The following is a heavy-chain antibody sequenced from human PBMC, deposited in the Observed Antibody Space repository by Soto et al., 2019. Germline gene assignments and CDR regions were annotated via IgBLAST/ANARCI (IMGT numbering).Heavy chain of an antibody. CDR1: GFTFSSYA. CDR3: ARDVDISGWYYLQH. D-gene: IGHD6-19*01. J-gene: IGHJ1*01. Sequence: EVQLLESGGGLVQPGGSLRLSCAASGFTFSSYAMNWVRQAPGKGLEWVSTISGSGDSTYYADSVKGRFTISSDNSKNTLYLHMNSLRAEDTARYFCARDVDISGWYYLQHWGQGTLVTVSS. V-gene: IGHV3-23*01. CDR2: ISGSGDST.